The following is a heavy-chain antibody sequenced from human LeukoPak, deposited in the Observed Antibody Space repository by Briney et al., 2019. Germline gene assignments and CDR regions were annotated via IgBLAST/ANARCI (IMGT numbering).Heavy chain of an antibody. D-gene: IGHD1-26*01. CDR3: ATIDSFSGSYYYFDY. CDR1: GYTFTSYG. Sequence: ASVKVSCKASGYTFTSYGISWVRQAPGQGLEWMGWISAYNGNTNYAQKLQGRVTMTTDTSTSTAYMELRSLRSDDTAVYYCATIDSFSGSYYYFDYWGQGTLVTVSS. V-gene: IGHV1-18*01. CDR2: ISAYNGNT. J-gene: IGHJ4*02.